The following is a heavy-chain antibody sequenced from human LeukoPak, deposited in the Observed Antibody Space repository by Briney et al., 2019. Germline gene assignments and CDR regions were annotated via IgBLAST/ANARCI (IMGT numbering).Heavy chain of an antibody. V-gene: IGHV3-21*01. Sequence: GGSLRLSCAASGFTFRSYSMNWVRQAPGKGLEWVSSISSSSSYIYYADSVKGRFTISRDNAKNSLYLQMNSLRAEDTAVYYCARGLQLLWFGEIGYWGQGTLVTVSS. CDR1: GFTFRSYS. D-gene: IGHD3-10*01. CDR2: ISSSSSYI. J-gene: IGHJ4*02. CDR3: ARGLQLLWFGEIGY.